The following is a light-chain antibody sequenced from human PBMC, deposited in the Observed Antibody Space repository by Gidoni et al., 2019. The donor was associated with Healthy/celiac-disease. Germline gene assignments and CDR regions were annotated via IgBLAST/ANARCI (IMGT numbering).Light chain of an antibody. CDR3: QQYYSYPHT. J-gene: IGKJ4*01. CDR1: QVISSY. Sequence: AIRMTQSPSSLSASTGDRVTITCRASQVISSYLAWYQQKPGKAPKLLIYAASTLQSGVPSRFSGSGSVTDFTLTISCLQSEDSATYYCQQYYSYPHTFXGXTKVEIK. V-gene: IGKV1-8*01. CDR2: AAS.